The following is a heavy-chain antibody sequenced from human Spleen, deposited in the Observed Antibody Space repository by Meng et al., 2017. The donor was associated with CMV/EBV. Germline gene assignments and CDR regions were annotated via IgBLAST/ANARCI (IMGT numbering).Heavy chain of an antibody. CDR3: ARGDMGA. CDR1: GYSFPDYY. Sequence: SVEVSFKASGYSFPDYYIHWVRQAPGQGPEWMGWIHPNSGDTNSAQNLQGRVTMTRDTSISTAYMDLSSLKSDDTAVYFCARGDMGALGQGTLVTVSS. CDR2: IHPNSGDT. D-gene: IGHD3-16*01. J-gene: IGHJ5*02. V-gene: IGHV1-2*02.